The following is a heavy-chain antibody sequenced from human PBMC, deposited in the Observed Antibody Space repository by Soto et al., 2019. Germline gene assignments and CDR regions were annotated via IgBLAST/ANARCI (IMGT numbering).Heavy chain of an antibody. Sequence: QVQLVQSGAEVKKPGASVKVSCKASGYTFTSYDINWVRQATGQGLEWMGWMNPNSGNTGYAQKFQGRVTMTRNTSISTAYMERSSLRSEDTAVYYCARVDLEVTTAPPVYYYYGMDVWGQGTTVTVSS. D-gene: IGHD4-17*01. V-gene: IGHV1-8*01. CDR3: ARVDLEVTTAPPVYYYYGMDV. J-gene: IGHJ6*02. CDR2: MNPNSGNT. CDR1: GYTFTSYD.